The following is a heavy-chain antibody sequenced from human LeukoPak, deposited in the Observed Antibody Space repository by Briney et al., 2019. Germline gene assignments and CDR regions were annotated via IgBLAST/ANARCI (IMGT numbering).Heavy chain of an antibody. CDR2: IRYDGSNK. V-gene: IGHV3-30*02. CDR3: AKDPAIVVVPAAIGFDY. Sequence: GGSLRPSCAASGFTFSSYGMHWVRQAPGKGLEWVAFIRYDGSNKYYADSVKGQFTISRDNSKNTLYLQMNSLRAEDTAVYYCAKDPAIVVVPAAIGFDYWGQGTLVTVSS. D-gene: IGHD2-2*02. CDR1: GFTFSSYG. J-gene: IGHJ4*02.